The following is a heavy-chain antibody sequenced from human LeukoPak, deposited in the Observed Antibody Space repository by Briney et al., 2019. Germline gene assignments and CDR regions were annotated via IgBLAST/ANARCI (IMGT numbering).Heavy chain of an antibody. V-gene: IGHV4-39*01. D-gene: IGHD6-19*01. J-gene: IGHJ4*02. CDR3: ARRRLLYIAVAAYFGY. CDR1: GGSISSSSYY. Sequence: SETLSLTCTVSGGSISSSSYYWGWIRQPPGRGLEWIGSIYYSGSTYYNPSLKSRVTISVDTSKNQFSLKLSSVTAADTAVYYCARRRLLYIAVAAYFGYWGQGTLVTVSS. CDR2: IYYSGST.